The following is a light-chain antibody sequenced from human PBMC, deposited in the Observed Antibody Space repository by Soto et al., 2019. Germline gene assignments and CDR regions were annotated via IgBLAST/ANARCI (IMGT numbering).Light chain of an antibody. CDR2: GAS. J-gene: IGKJ1*01. CDR3: QQYGSSPQT. V-gene: IGKV3-20*01. CDR1: QSVSSNH. Sequence: EFVLTQSPGTLSLSPGERATLSCRASQSVSSNHLAWYQQKRGQPPRLLIYGASSRATGTPGRFSGSGSGTDFTLTITRLEPEDFAVYYCQQYGSSPQTFGQGTKVDIK.